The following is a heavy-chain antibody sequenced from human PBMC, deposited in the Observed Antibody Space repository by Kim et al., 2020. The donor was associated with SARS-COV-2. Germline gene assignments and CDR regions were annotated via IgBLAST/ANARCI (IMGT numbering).Heavy chain of an antibody. CDR1: GGSISSGGYY. V-gene: IGHV4-31*03. CDR3: AREVVAMVRGVIILSAAYFDY. CDR2: IYYSGST. Sequence: SETLSLTCTVSGGSISSGGYYWSWIRQHPGKGLEWIGYIYYSGSTYYNPSLKSRVTISVDTSKNQFSLKLSSVTAADTAVYYCAREVVAMVRGVIILSAAYFDYWGQGTRVTVSS. J-gene: IGHJ4*02. D-gene: IGHD3-10*01.